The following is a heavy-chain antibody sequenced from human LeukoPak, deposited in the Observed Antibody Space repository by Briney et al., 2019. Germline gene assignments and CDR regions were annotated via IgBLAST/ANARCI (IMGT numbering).Heavy chain of an antibody. CDR3: ARDRRYYYYMDV. Sequence: GGSLRLSCAASGFTFSSYWMHWVRQAPGKGLVWVSRINSDGSSTSYADPVKGRFTISRDNAKNTLYLQMNSLRPEDTAVYYCARDRRYYYYMDVWGKGTTVTVSS. J-gene: IGHJ6*03. CDR2: INSDGSST. CDR1: GFTFSSYW. V-gene: IGHV3-74*01.